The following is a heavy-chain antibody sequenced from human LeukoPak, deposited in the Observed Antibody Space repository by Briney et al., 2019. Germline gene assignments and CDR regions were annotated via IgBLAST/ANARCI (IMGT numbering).Heavy chain of an antibody. CDR3: ARDGTAYYYGSGSYYKKVGWFDP. D-gene: IGHD3-10*01. CDR1: GGSFSGYY. Sequence: PSETLSLTCAVYGGSFSGYYWSWIRQPPGKGLEWIGYIYYSGSTNYNPSLKSRVTISVDTSKNQFSLKLSSVTAADTAVYYCARDGTAYYYGSGSYYKKVGWFDPWGQGTLVTVSS. CDR2: IYYSGST. J-gene: IGHJ5*02. V-gene: IGHV4-59*01.